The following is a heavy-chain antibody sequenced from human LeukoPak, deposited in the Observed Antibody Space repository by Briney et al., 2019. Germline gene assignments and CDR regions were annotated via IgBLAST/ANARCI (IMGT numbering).Heavy chain of an antibody. CDR2: MNPNSGNT. CDR1: GYTFTSYD. V-gene: IGHV1-8*01. D-gene: IGHD3-10*01. J-gene: IGHJ6*02. CDR3: AKDAGNVLLWFGDSNV. Sequence: ASVKVSCKASGYTFTSYDINWVRQATGQGLEWMGWMNPNSGNTGYAQKFQGRVTMTRNTSISTAYMELSSLRSEDTAVYYCAKDAGNVLLWFGDSNVWGQGTTVTVSS.